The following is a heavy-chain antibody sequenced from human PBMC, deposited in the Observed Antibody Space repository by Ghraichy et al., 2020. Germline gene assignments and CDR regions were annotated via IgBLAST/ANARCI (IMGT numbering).Heavy chain of an antibody. V-gene: IGHV4-61*01. Sequence: SQTLSLTCTVSGGSVSSGSYYWSWIRQPPGKGLEWIGYIYYSGSTNYNPSLKSRVTISVDTSKNQFSLKLSSVTAADTAVYYCARGSSNLLDLYWYFDLWGRGTLVTVSS. J-gene: IGHJ2*01. CDR1: GGSVSSGSYY. D-gene: IGHD2-15*01. CDR3: ARGSSNLLDLYWYFDL. CDR2: IYYSGST.